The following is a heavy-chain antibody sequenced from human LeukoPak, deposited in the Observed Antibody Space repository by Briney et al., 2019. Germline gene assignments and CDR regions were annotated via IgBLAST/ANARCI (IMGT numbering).Heavy chain of an antibody. J-gene: IGHJ4*02. Sequence: PGRSLRLSCAASGFTFSSYAMHWVRQAPGKGLEWVAVIWYDGSNKYYADSVKGRFTISRDNSKNTLYLQMNSLRAEDTAVYYCAREDIAAAPINLDYWGQGTLVTVSS. CDR1: GFTFSSYA. CDR3: AREDIAAAPINLDY. CDR2: IWYDGSNK. V-gene: IGHV3-33*08. D-gene: IGHD6-13*01.